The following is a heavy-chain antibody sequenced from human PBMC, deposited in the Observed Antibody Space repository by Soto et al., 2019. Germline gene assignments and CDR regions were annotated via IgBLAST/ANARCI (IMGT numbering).Heavy chain of an antibody. J-gene: IGHJ6*02. V-gene: IGHV1-46*01. CDR1: GYTFTSYY. Sequence: ASVKGSCKASGYTFTSYYMHWVRQAPGQGLEWMGIINPSGGSTSYAQKFQGRVTMTRDTSTSTVYMELSSLRSEDTAVYYCARAPCDGGSCYHAFYYYYYGMDVWGQGTTVTVSS. D-gene: IGHD2-15*01. CDR3: ARAPCDGGSCYHAFYYYYYGMDV. CDR2: INPSGGST.